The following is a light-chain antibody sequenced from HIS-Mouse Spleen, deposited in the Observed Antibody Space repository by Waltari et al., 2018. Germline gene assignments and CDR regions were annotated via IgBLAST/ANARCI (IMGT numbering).Light chain of an antibody. CDR2: AAS. CDR1: QGISSD. J-gene: IGKJ1*01. Sequence: DIQLTQSPSFLSASVGDRVTIPCRASQGISSDLAWYQQKPGNAPKPLIYAASTLQSGVPSRFSGSGSGTEFTLTISSLQPEDFATYYCQQLNSYPPTFGQGTKVEIK. V-gene: IGKV1-9*01. CDR3: QQLNSYPPT.